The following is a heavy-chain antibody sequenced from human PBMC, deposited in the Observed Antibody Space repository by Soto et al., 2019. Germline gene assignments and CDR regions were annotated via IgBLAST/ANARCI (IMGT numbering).Heavy chain of an antibody. Sequence: GGSLRLSCAASGFTFSSYAMSWVRQAPGKGLEWVSAISGSGGSTYYADSVKGRFTISRDNSKNTLYLQMNSLRAEDTAVYYCALDGGYDYLAYYFDYWGQGTLVTVSS. J-gene: IGHJ4*02. D-gene: IGHD5-12*01. CDR3: ALDGGYDYLAYYFDY. CDR2: ISGSGGST. V-gene: IGHV3-23*01. CDR1: GFTFSSYA.